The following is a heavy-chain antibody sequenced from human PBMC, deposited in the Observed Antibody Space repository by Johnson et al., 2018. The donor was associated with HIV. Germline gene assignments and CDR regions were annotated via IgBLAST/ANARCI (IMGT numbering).Heavy chain of an antibody. D-gene: IGHD5-18*01. Sequence: VQLVESGGGLVQPGRSLRLSCAASGFTFDDYAMHWVRQVPGKGLEWVSGISWNSVTIGYADSVTGRFTISRDNATNSLYLQMNSRRAEDTAVYYCARGRGYIAPKLSGGAAFDIWGQGTMVTVSS. CDR1: GFTFDDYA. CDR3: ARGRGYIAPKLSGGAAFDI. J-gene: IGHJ3*02. CDR2: ISWNSVTI. V-gene: IGHV3-9*01.